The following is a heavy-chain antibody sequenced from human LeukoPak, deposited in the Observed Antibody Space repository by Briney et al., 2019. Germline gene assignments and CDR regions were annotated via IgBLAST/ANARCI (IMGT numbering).Heavy chain of an antibody. CDR2: IKQDGSEK. CDR1: GFTFSNAW. Sequence: GGSLRLSCAASGFTFSNAWMSWVRQAPGKGLEWVANIKQDGSEKYYVDSVKGRFTISRDNAKNSLYLQMNSLRAEDTAVYYCARVRGILGYCSGGSCFFDAFDIWGQGTMVTVSS. V-gene: IGHV3-7*01. J-gene: IGHJ3*02. D-gene: IGHD2-15*01. CDR3: ARVRGILGYCSGGSCFFDAFDI.